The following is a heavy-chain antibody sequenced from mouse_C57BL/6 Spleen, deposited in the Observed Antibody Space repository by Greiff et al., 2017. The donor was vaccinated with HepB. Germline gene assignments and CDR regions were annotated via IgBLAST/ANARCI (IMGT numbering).Heavy chain of an antibody. CDR1: GYSITSGYY. J-gene: IGHJ4*01. D-gene: IGHD1-1*01. CDR2: ISYDGSN. CDR3: ARAYGSSFYAMDY. Sequence: ESGPGLVKPSQSLSLTCSVTGYSITSGYYWNWIRQFPGNKLEWMGYISYDGSNNYNPSLKNRISITRDTSKNQSFLKLNSVTTEDTATYYCARAYGSSFYAMDYWGQGTSVTVSS. V-gene: IGHV3-6*01.